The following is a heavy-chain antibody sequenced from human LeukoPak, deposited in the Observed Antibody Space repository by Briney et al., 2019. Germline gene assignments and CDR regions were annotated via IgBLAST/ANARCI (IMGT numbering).Heavy chain of an antibody. CDR2: IIPIFGTA. D-gene: IGHD5-18*01. V-gene: IGHV1-69*05. CDR3: ARDRGYSYVQDAFDI. CDR1: GGTFSSYA. Sequence: SVKVSCKASGGTFSSYAISWVRQAPGQGLEWMGRIIPIFGTANYAQKFQGRVTITTDESTSTAYMELSSMRSEDTAVYYCARDRGYSYVQDAFDIWGQGTMVTVSS. J-gene: IGHJ3*02.